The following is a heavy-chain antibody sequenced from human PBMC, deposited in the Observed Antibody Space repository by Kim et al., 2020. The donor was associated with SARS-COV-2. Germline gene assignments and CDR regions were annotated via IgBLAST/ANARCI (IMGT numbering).Heavy chain of an antibody. CDR1: GCSISSSSYY. V-gene: IGHV4-39*01. CDR3: ARLSGYDFWSGYYHAGRYGMDV. D-gene: IGHD3-3*01. Sequence: SETLSLTCTVSGCSISSSSYYWGWIRQPPGKGLEWIGSIYYSGSTYYNPSLKSRVTISVDTSKNQFSLKLSSVTAADTAVYYCARLSGYDFWSGYYHAGRYGMDVWGQGTTVTVSS. CDR2: IYYSGST. J-gene: IGHJ6*02.